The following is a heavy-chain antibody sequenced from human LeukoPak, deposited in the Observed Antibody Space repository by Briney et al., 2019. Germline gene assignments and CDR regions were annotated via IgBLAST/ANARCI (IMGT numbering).Heavy chain of an antibody. CDR3: ARVLSGSQGWFDP. J-gene: IGHJ5*02. V-gene: IGHV3-30-3*01. D-gene: IGHD1-26*01. CDR2: ILYDGSNK. CDR1: GFTFNSYA. Sequence: GGSLRLSCTASGFTFNSYAMHWVRQAPGEGLEWVAVILYDGSNKYYADSVRGRFTISADKSINTAYLQWSSLKASDTAMYYCARVLSGSQGWFDPWGQGTLVTVSS.